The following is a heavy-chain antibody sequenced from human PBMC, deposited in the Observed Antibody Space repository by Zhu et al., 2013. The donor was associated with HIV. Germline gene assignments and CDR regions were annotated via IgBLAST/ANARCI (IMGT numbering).Heavy chain of an antibody. CDR3: AXGGGHIMGNPAALNWFDP. V-gene: IGHV1-2*02. CDR2: FNPSSGDT. Sequence: QVQLVQSGAEVKKPGASVKVSCKASGYTFTGYYLHWVRQAPGQGLEWMGWFNPSSGDTNYAQNFQGRVTVTRDTSISTADMELSRLRYDDTAVYYCAXGGGHIMGNPAALNWFDPWGQGTLVTVSS. CDR1: GYTFTGYY. J-gene: IGHJ5*02. D-gene: IGHD5-12*01.